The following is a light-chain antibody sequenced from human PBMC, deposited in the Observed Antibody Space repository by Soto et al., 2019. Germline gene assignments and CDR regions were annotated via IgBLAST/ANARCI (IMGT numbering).Light chain of an antibody. CDR3: QHYDHLPPLS. CDR1: RDIRNY. V-gene: IGKV1-33*01. CDR2: DVS. Sequence: DIQMTQSPSSLSASVGDRVTITCQASRDIRNYLNWYQQKPGKAPNLLIYDVSNLRAGVPSRFSGSGSGTEFTFTISSLQPEDIATYYCQHYDHLPPLSFGGGTKVEIK. J-gene: IGKJ4*01.